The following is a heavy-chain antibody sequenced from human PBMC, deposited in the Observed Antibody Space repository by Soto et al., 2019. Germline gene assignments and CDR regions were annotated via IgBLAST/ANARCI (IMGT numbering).Heavy chain of an antibody. CDR3: GSNPGYFSRGTFYREGFGP. D-gene: IGHD2-2*01. Sequence: QVQLVQSGAEVKKPGASVKVSCKASGYTFTTHGISWVRQAPGQGLEWMGWVSGDNGHTNYAQSLQGRVTMTTDTSTKTGYMELRRLRAEGTDVYFWGSNPGYFSRGTFYREGFGPWGQGTLVTVSS. CDR1: GYTFTTHG. J-gene: IGHJ5*01. V-gene: IGHV1-18*01. CDR2: VSGDNGHT.